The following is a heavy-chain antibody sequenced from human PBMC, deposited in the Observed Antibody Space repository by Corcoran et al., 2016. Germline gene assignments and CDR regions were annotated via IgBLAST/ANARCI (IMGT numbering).Heavy chain of an antibody. CDR3: ASREYYYDSSGYHVLGHFDY. D-gene: IGHD3-22*01. Sequence: QVQLQESGPGLVKPSETLSLTCTVSGGSISSYYWSWIRQPPGKGLEWIGYIYYSGSTNYNPSLKSRVTISVDTSKNQFSLKLSSVTAADTAVYYCASREYYYDSSGYHVLGHFDYWGQGTLVTVSS. V-gene: IGHV4-59*01. CDR2: IYYSGST. CDR1: GGSISSYY. J-gene: IGHJ4*02.